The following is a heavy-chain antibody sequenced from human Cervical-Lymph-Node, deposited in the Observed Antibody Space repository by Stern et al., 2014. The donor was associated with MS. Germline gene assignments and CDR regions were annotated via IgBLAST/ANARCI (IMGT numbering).Heavy chain of an antibody. CDR3: ARPGDDTAKYGLDV. J-gene: IGHJ6*02. D-gene: IGHD5-18*01. CDR1: GYSFATYW. Sequence: VQLVESGAEVKKPGESLKISCKGSGYSFATYWMGWVRQIPWKGLEWMGGIYPGYSDTRYSPSFQGQVTISANKSISTAYLHWSSLKASDTAMYYCARPGDDTAKYGLDVWGQGTTVTVSS. V-gene: IGHV5-51*03. CDR2: IYPGYSDT.